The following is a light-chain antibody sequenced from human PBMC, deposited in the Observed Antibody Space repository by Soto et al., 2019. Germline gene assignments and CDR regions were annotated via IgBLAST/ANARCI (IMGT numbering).Light chain of an antibody. CDR2: EVS. CDR3: SSYAGINILYV. V-gene: IGLV2-8*01. CDR1: SSDVGGYNY. Sequence: QSVLTQPPSASGSPGQSVTISCTGTSSDVGGYNYVSWYQQHPGKDPKVLIYEVSQRPSGVPDRFSASKSGNTASLTVSGLQAEDEADYYCSSYAGINILYVFGSGTKLTVL. J-gene: IGLJ1*01.